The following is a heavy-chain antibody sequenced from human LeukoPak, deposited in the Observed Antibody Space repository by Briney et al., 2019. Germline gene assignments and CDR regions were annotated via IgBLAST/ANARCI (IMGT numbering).Heavy chain of an antibody. Sequence: GGSLRLSCAASGFTFSSYAMSRVRQAPGRGLEWVSAISGSGGSTYCADSVKGRFTISRDNSKNTLYLQMNSLRAEDTAVYYCARGPGTLWFGELPEFYYGMDVWGQGTTVTVSS. V-gene: IGHV3-23*01. J-gene: IGHJ6*02. CDR2: ISGSGGST. CDR3: ARGPGTLWFGELPEFYYGMDV. D-gene: IGHD3-10*01. CDR1: GFTFSSYA.